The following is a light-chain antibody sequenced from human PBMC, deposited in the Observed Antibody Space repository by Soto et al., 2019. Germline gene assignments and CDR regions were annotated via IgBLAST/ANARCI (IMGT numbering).Light chain of an antibody. J-gene: IGLJ1*01. Sequence: QSALTQPRSVSGSPGQSVTISCTGTSSDVGGFDYVSWYQQHPGKAPKLIIYDVTERPSGVPDRFSGSKSGNTASLTISGLQAEDEADYHCCSYAGSYTYVFGTGTKVTVL. CDR3: CSYAGSYTYV. V-gene: IGLV2-11*01. CDR1: SSDVGGFDY. CDR2: DVT.